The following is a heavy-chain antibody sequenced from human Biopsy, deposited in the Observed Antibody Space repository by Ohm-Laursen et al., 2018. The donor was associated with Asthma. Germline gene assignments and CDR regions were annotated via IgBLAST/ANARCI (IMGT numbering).Heavy chain of an antibody. CDR1: GAYIGTPDYH. CDR2: VFYSGTT. Sequence: SETLSLTCPVSGAYIGTPDYHWSWIRQSPGKGLEWIGFVFYSGTTHYSRSLERRLYISIDTARNEFSMRLRSLTAADTAVYSCARVVSYGDIYFGIDVWGPGNTVVVS. V-gene: IGHV4-30-4*01. D-gene: IGHD4-17*01. J-gene: IGHJ6*02. CDR3: ARVVSYGDIYFGIDV.